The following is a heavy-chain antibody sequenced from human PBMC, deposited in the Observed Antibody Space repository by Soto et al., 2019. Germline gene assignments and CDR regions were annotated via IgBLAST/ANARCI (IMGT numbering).Heavy chain of an antibody. Sequence: QVQLVESGGGVVQPGRSLRLSCAAPGFTFRSYGMHWVRQTPGKGMQWVAVKWYDGSHQYYGDSVEGRFTISRDISKSTLYPRIRSLKVENMAAYFCARDGPADGSLWCGGLGGGQETMVSVSS. CDR1: GFTFRSYG. CDR2: KWYDGSHQ. V-gene: IGHV3-33*01. J-gene: IGHJ3*01. D-gene: IGHD3-10*01. CDR3: ARDGPADGSLWCGGLG.